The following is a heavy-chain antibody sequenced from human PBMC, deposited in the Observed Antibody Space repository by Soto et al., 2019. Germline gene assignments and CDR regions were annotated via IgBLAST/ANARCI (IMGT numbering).Heavy chain of an antibody. CDR2: IRSKAYGGTT. D-gene: IGHD3-10*01. CDR1: VFTFCNYA. J-gene: IGHJ5*02. CDR3: TTNYNGGYDNWFDP. Sequence: AQRLSGTASVFTFCNYAMCWFRQAPGKGLEWVGFIRSKAYGGTTEYAASVKGRFTISRDDSKSIAYLQMNSLKTEDTAVYYCTTNYNGGYDNWFDPWGQGTLVTAPQ. V-gene: IGHV3-49*03.